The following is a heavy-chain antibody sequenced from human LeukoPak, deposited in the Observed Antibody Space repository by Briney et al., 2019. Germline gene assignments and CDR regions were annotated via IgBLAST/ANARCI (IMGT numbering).Heavy chain of an antibody. V-gene: IGHV4-34*01. CDR2: INHSGRT. D-gene: IGHD2-2*01. CDR1: GGSFSDYF. J-gene: IGHJ6*02. Sequence: PSETLSLTCAVYGGSFSDYFWGWIRQPPGKGLEWIGEINHSGRTYYNPSLKSRVTISVDTSKNQFSLNLSSVTAADTAVYYCARDVVVVPTAIHYGMDVWGQGTTVTVSS. CDR3: ARDVVVVPTAIHYGMDV.